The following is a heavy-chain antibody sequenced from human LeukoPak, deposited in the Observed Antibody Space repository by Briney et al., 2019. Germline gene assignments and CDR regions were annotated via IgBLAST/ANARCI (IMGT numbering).Heavy chain of an antibody. Sequence: SETLSLTCILSGGSIPTYYWSWIRPPPGKGLEWIDYIYYSGSHNYHPSLKSRVTISGDTSKNQFSLKLRSVNAGATAVYYCARLEGGCWSIDWWGEGTLVTVS. CDR2: IYYSGSH. D-gene: IGHD6-13*01. CDR1: GGSIPTYY. CDR3: ARLEGGCWSIDW. J-gene: IGHJ4*02. V-gene: IGHV4-59*12.